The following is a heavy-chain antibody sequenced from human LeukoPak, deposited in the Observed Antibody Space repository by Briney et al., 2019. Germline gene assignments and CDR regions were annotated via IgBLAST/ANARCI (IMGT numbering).Heavy chain of an antibody. Sequence: PGGSLRLSCAASGFTFSSYAMSWVRQAPGKGLEWVSAISGSGGSTYYADSVKGRFTISRDNSKNTLYLQMNSLRAEDTAVYYCAKGGMATIRGDYYFDYWGQGTLVTVSS. CDR2: ISGSGGST. D-gene: IGHD5-24*01. CDR3: AKGGMATIRGDYYFDY. CDR1: GFTFSSYA. J-gene: IGHJ4*02. V-gene: IGHV3-23*01.